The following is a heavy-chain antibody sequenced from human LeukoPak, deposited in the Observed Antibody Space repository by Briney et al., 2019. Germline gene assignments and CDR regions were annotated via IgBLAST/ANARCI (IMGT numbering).Heavy chain of an antibody. J-gene: IGHJ4*02. CDR1: GFSFSNAW. Sequence: GGSLRLSCATSGFSFSNAWMNWVRQAPGKGLEWVSYISSSSSTIYYADSVKGRFTISRDNSKNTLYLQMNSLRAGDTAVYYCAKDPIFSGSYGVFDYWGLGTLVTVSS. V-gene: IGHV3-48*01. D-gene: IGHD1-26*01. CDR3: AKDPIFSGSYGVFDY. CDR2: ISSSSSTI.